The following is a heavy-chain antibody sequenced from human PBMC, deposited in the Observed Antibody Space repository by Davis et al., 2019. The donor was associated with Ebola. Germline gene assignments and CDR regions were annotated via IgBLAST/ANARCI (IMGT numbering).Heavy chain of an antibody. CDR2: IYPGDSET. J-gene: IGHJ3*02. D-gene: IGHD6-13*01. Sequence: GESLKISCKGSGYSFTSYWIAWVRQMPGKGLECMGIIYPGDSETRYSPSFQGQVTISADKSITTAYLQWSSLKASDTAMYYCARPGSSRQPDAFDIWGQGTMVTVSS. CDR3: ARPGSSRQPDAFDI. CDR1: GYSFTSYW. V-gene: IGHV5-51*01.